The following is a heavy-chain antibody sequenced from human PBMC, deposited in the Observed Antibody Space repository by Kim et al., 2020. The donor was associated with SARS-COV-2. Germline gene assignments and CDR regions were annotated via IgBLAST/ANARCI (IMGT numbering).Heavy chain of an antibody. J-gene: IGHJ4*02. CDR1: GFTFSNAW. CDR3: TTADDSLYYYDSSGYLDY. Sequence: GGSLRLSCAASGFTFSNAWMSWVRQAPGKGLEWVGRIKSKTDGGTTDYAASVKGRFTISRDDSKNTLYLQMNSLKTEDTAVYYCTTADDSLYYYDSSGYLDYWGQGTLVTVSS. CDR2: IKSKTDGGTT. V-gene: IGHV3-15*01. D-gene: IGHD3-22*01.